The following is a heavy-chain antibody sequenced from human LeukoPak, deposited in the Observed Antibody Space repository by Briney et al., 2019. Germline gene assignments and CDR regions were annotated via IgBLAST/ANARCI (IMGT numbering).Heavy chain of an antibody. J-gene: IGHJ5*02. V-gene: IGHV4-59*11. CDR2: IYYSGST. D-gene: IGHD2-2*01. Sequence: SENPSLTCTVSGGSISSHYWSWIRQPPGKGLEWIGYIYYSGSTNYNPSLKSRVTISVDTSKNQFSLKLSSVTAADTAVYYCASALSSTTWFDPWGQGTLVTVSS. CDR1: GGSISSHY. CDR3: ASALSSTTWFDP.